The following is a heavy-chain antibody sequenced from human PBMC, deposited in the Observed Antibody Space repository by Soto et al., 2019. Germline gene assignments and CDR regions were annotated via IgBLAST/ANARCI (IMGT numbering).Heavy chain of an antibody. V-gene: IGHV3-21*01. CDR3: ASRNLRHHYGSGPKSY. J-gene: IGHJ4*02. Sequence: PGGSLRLSCAASGFTFSSYSMNWVRQAPGKGLEWVSSISSSSSYIYYADSVKGRFTISRDNAKNSLYLQMNSLRAEDTAVYYCASRNLRHHYGSGPKSYWGQGTLVTVSS. CDR1: GFTFSSYS. CDR2: ISSSSSYI. D-gene: IGHD3-10*01.